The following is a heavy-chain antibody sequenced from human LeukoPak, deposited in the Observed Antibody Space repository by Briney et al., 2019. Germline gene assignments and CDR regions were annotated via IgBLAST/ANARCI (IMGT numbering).Heavy chain of an antibody. J-gene: IGHJ4*02. CDR3: ARLGYGGNPPFDY. D-gene: IGHD4-23*01. CDR2: INHSGST. V-gene: IGHV4-34*01. Sequence: PSETLSLTCAVYGGSFSGYYWSWIRQPPGKGLEWIGEINHSGSTNYNPSLKSRVTISVDTSKNQFSLKLSSVTAADTAVYYCARLGYGGNPPFDYWGQGTLVTVSS. CDR1: GGSFSGYY.